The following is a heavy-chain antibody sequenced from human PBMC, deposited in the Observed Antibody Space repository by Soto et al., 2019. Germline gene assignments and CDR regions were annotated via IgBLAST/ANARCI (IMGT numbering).Heavy chain of an antibody. V-gene: IGHV1-69*13. CDR1: GGTFSSYA. D-gene: IGHD6-13*01. J-gene: IGHJ4*02. CDR2: IIPIFGTA. Sequence: GASVKVSCKASGGTFSSYAISWVRQAPGQGLEWMGGIIPIFGTANYAQKFQGRVTITADESTSKAYMELSSLRSEDTAVYYCASRDSTLPVNFDYWGQGTLVIVSS. CDR3: ASRDSTLPVNFDY.